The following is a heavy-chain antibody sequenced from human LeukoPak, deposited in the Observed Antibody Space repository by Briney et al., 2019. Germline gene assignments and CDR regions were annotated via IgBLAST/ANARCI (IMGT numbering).Heavy chain of an antibody. CDR3: ARDRLWFGELLKGGYGMDV. D-gene: IGHD3-10*01. J-gene: IGHJ6*02. CDR1: GGTFITYA. CDR2: IIPILGIA. Sequence: ASVKVSCKASGGTFITYAISWVRQAPGQGLEWMGRIIPILGIANYAQKFQGRVTITADKSTSTAYVELSSLRSEDTAVYYCARDRLWFGELLKGGYGMDVWGQGTTVTVSS. V-gene: IGHV1-69*04.